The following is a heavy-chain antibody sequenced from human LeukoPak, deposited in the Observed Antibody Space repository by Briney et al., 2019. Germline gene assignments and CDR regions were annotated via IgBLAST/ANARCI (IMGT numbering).Heavy chain of an antibody. V-gene: IGHV6-1*01. CDR2: TYYRSNWYN. CDR3: ARGEWEALAFDY. D-gene: IGHD1-26*01. J-gene: IGHJ4*02. CDR1: GDSVSSNSAA. Sequence: SQTLSLTCAISGDSVSSNSAAWNWIRQSPSRGLEWLGRTYYRSNWYNNYAVSVKSRITINPDTSKNQFSLQLNSVTPEDTAVYYCARGEWEALAFDYWGQGTLVTVSS.